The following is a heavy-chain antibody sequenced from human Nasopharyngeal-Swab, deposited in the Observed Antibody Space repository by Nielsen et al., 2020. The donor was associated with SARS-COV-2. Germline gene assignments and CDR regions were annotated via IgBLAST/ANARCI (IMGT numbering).Heavy chain of an antibody. Sequence: SETLSLTCAVYGGSFSGYSWSWIRQPPEKGLEWIGEINHSGGTYYNSSLNSRVSMSVDTSKNQFSLTLNSVTAADTAVYYCARDVSSSKWYQGGYFDYWGQGTLVTVSS. CDR1: GGSFSGYS. D-gene: IGHD2-2*01. CDR3: ARDVSSSKWYQGGYFDY. J-gene: IGHJ4*02. CDR2: INHSGGT. V-gene: IGHV4-34*01.